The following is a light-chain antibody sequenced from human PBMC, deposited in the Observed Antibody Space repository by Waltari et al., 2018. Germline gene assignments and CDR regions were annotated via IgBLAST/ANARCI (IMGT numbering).Light chain of an antibody. Sequence: QSALTQPASVSGSPGPSIPISCPGPTDHVGGLAAVAWYQQYPGEHPTLIIFDVIWRPSGVSERFSGAKSGNTATLTISGLRPEDEAIYHCCSYVRGNGITFGGGTKLTVL. CDR3: CSYVRGNGIT. CDR1: TDHVGGLAA. J-gene: IGLJ2*01. CDR2: DVI. V-gene: IGLV2-23*02.